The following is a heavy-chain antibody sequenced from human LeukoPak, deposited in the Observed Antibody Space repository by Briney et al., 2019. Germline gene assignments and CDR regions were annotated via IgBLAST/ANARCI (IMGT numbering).Heavy chain of an antibody. CDR3: ARAYYGSGTYYYYYYYMDV. Sequence: GESLKISCAASGFTFDDYGMSWVRQAPGKGLEWVSGINWNGGSTGYADSVKGRFTISRDNAKNSLYLQMNSLRAEDTALYYCARAYYGSGTYYYYYYYMDVWGKGTTVTVSS. V-gene: IGHV3-20*04. CDR2: INWNGGST. D-gene: IGHD3-10*01. J-gene: IGHJ6*03. CDR1: GFTFDDYG.